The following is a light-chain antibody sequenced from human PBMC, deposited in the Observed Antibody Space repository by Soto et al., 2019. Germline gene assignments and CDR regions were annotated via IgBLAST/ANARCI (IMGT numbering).Light chain of an antibody. Sequence: NFMLTQPHSVSESPGKTVTISCTRSSGSIASNYVQWYQQRPGSAPTTVIYEDNQRPSGVPDRFSGSIDSYSNSASLTISGLKTEDEADYYCQSYDSRNVVFGGGTKLTVL. CDR3: QSYDSRNVV. J-gene: IGLJ2*01. CDR1: SGSIASNY. V-gene: IGLV6-57*03. CDR2: EDN.